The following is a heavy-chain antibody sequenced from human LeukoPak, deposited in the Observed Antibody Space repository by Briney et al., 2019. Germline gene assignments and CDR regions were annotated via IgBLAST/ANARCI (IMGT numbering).Heavy chain of an antibody. Sequence: GGSLRLSCAASGFTFSGYWMSWVRQTPGKGLEWVANIKQDGSEKYSVDSVKGRFTISRDNAKNSLYLQMNSLGAEDTALYYCAKDIHIGHGSGWPESWGQGTLVTVSS. CDR3: AKDIHIGHGSGWPES. J-gene: IGHJ5*02. D-gene: IGHD6-19*01. CDR2: IKQDGSEK. CDR1: GFTFSGYW. V-gene: IGHV3-7*03.